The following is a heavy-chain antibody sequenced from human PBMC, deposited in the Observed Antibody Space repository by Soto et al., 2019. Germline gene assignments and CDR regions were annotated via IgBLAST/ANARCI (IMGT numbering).Heavy chain of an antibody. CDR1: GGTFSSYA. J-gene: IGHJ6*02. Sequence: GASVKVSCKASGGTFSSYAISWVRQAPGQGLEWMGGIIPIFGTANYAQKFQGRVTITADESTSTAYMELSSLRSEDTAVYYCARGSIAARGPPYYYYGMDVWGQGTTVTVSS. CDR3: ARGSIAARGPPYYYYGMDV. CDR2: IIPIFGTA. D-gene: IGHD6-6*01. V-gene: IGHV1-69*13.